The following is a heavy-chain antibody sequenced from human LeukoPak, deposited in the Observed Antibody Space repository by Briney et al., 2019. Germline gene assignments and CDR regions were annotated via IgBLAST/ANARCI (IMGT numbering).Heavy chain of an antibody. V-gene: IGHV1-69*06. Sequence: ASVKVSCKASGGTFSSYAISWVRQAPGQGLEWMGGIIPIFGTANYAQKFQGRVTITADKSTSTAYMELSSLRSEDTAVYYCATGLWELLSFDYWGQGTLVTVSS. CDR2: IIPIFGTA. CDR3: ATGLWELLSFDY. CDR1: GGTFSSYA. D-gene: IGHD1-26*01. J-gene: IGHJ4*02.